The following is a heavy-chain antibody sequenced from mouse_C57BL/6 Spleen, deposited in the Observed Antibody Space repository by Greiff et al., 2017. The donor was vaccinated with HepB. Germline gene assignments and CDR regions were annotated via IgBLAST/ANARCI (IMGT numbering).Heavy chain of an antibody. CDR1: GFTFSSYA. CDR3: AREGYYGNPGWFDY. CDR2: ISDGGSYT. J-gene: IGHJ2*01. Sequence: EVQGVESGGGLVKPGGSLKLSCAASGFTFSSYAMSWVRQTPEKRLEWVATISDGGSYTYYPDNVKGRFTISRDNAKNNLYLQMSHLKSEDTAMYYCAREGYYGNPGWFDYWGQGTTLTVSS. D-gene: IGHD2-1*01. V-gene: IGHV5-4*01.